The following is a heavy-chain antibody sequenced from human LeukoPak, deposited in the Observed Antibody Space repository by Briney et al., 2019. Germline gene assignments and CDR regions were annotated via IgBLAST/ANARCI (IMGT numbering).Heavy chain of an antibody. CDR2: IRSKANSYAT. V-gene: IGHV3-73*01. CDR1: GFTFSGSA. D-gene: IGHD3-9*01. CDR3: TRPDRYPFARAFDI. J-gene: IGHJ3*02. Sequence: PGGSLRLSCAASGFTFSGSAMHWVRQASGKGLEWVGRIRSKANSYATAYAASVKGRFTISRDDSRNTAYLQMNSLKTEDTAVYYCTRPDRYPFARAFDIWGQGTMVTVSS.